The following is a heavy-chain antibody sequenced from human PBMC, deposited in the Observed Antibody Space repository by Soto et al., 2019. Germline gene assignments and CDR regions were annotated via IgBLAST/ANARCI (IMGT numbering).Heavy chain of an antibody. CDR3: ARYIPGERYYGMDV. CDR2: IGESGTPT. J-gene: IGHJ6*02. Sequence: PGGSLRLSCAASGFTFSSYAMSWIRLAPGKGLEWVSLIGESGTPTYYADSVKGRFTISRDNSGNTLFLEMYSVRAEDSSVYYCARYIPGERYYGMDVWGQGTTVTVSS. V-gene: IGHV3-23*01. D-gene: IGHD2-2*01. CDR1: GFTFSSYA.